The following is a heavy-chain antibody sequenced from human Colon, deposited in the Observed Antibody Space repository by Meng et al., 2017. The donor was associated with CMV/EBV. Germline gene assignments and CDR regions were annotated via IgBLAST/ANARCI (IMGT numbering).Heavy chain of an antibody. J-gene: IGHJ6*02. CDR2: ISAHNGNT. D-gene: IGHD6-25*01. CDR1: GYTFSSYG. Sequence: ASVKVSCKASGYTFSSYGISWVRQAPGQGLEWMGWISAHNGNTNYAQKFQDRVTMTTDTSTSTVYMELRSLRSDDTAVYYCARDSTQRLRVAHEAFDVWGQGTTVTVSS. CDR3: ARDSTQRLRVAHEAFDV. V-gene: IGHV1-18*01.